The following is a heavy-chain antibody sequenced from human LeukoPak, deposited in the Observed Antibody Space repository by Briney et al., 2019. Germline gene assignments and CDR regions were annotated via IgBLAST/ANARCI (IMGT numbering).Heavy chain of an antibody. V-gene: IGHV1-69*06. CDR2: IIPIFGTA. D-gene: IGHD5-12*01. Sequence: GASVKVSCKASGYTFTSYDINWARQAGQGLEWMGGIIPIFGTANYAQKFQGRVTITADKSTSTAYMELSSLRSEDTAVYYCARRRGVATAAFDIWGQGTMVTVSS. J-gene: IGHJ3*02. CDR1: GYTFTSYD. CDR3: ARRRGVATAAFDI.